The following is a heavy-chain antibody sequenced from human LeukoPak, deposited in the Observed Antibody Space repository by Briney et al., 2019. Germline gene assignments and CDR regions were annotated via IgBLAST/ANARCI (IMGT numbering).Heavy chain of an antibody. Sequence: SETLSLTCTVSGGSISTFYWSWLRQPPGKGLEWSGYIYYSGSTNYNPSLKSRVTISVDTSKNQFSLRLSSVTAADTAVYYCAREDPQTTVPEGLDVWGQGTTVTVS. V-gene: IGHV4-59*01. CDR2: IYYSGST. D-gene: IGHD4-17*01. CDR3: AREDPQTTVPEGLDV. CDR1: GGSISTFY. J-gene: IGHJ6*02.